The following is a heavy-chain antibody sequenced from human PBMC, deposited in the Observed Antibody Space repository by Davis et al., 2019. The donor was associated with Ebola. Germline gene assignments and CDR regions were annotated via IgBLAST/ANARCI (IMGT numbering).Heavy chain of an antibody. Sequence: PGGSLRPSCAASGFTFSSYSLNWVRQAPGKGLEWVSSISSSSSYIYYADSVKGRFTISRDNSKNTLYLQMNSLRAEDTAVYYCAKDPYSSGWYLYFDYWGQGTLVTVSS. CDR1: GFTFSSYS. V-gene: IGHV3-21*04. D-gene: IGHD6-19*01. CDR2: ISSSSSYI. J-gene: IGHJ4*02. CDR3: AKDPYSSGWYLYFDY.